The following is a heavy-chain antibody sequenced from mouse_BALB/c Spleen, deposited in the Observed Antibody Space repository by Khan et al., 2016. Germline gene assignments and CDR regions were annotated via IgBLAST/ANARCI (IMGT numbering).Heavy chain of an antibody. Sequence: EVQLQESGPSLVKPSQTLSLTCSVTGDSITSGYWNWIRKFPGNKLEYMGYISYSGTTSYTPFLNSRISITRNSSKNQYFLPLNYVPPDDPATYYCARSNMNDACFTYWGQGTLVTVSA. J-gene: IGHJ3*01. CDR3: ARSNMNDACFTY. CDR2: ISYSGTT. V-gene: IGHV3-8*02. D-gene: IGHD2-12*01. CDR1: GDSITSGY.